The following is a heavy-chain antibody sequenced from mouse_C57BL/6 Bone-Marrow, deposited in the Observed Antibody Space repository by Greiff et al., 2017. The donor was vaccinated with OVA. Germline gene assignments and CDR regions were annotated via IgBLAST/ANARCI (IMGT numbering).Heavy chain of an antibody. V-gene: IGHV1-69*01. CDR1: GYTFTSYW. Sequence: VQLQQPGAELVMPGASVKLSCKASGYTFTSYWMHWVKQRPGQGLEWIGEFDPSDSYTNYNQKFKGKSTLTVDKSSSTAYMQLSSLTSEDSAVYYCARGFDYWGQGTTLTVSS. CDR2: FDPSDSYT. J-gene: IGHJ2*01. CDR3: ARGFDY.